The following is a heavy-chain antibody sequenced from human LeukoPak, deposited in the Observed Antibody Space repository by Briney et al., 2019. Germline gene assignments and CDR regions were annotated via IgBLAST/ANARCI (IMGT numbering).Heavy chain of an antibody. CDR1: GGTFISYA. CDR2: IIPIFGTA. Sequence: SVKVSCEASGGTFISYAISWVRQAPGQGLEWMGGIIPIFGTANYAQKFQGRVTITADESTSTAYMELSSLRSEDTAVYYCARGLYSGDHDAFDIWGQGTMVTVSS. D-gene: IGHD3-10*01. V-gene: IGHV1-69*01. J-gene: IGHJ3*02. CDR3: ARGLYSGDHDAFDI.